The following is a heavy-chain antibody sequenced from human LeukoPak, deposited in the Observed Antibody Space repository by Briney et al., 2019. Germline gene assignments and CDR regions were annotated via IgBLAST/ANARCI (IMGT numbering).Heavy chain of an antibody. J-gene: IGHJ6*03. Sequence: PSETLSLTCTVSGGSISSSSYYWGWIRQPPGKGLEWIGSIYYSGSTYYNPSLKSRVTISVDTSKNQFSLKLSSVTAADTAVYYCARVKLQLWLSYYYYYMDVWGKGTTVTVSS. CDR2: IYYSGST. CDR3: ARVKLQLWLSYYYYYMDV. D-gene: IGHD5-18*01. V-gene: IGHV4-39*07. CDR1: GGSISSSSYY.